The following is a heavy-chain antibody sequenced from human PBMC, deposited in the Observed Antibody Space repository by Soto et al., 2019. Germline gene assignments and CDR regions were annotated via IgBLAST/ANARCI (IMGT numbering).Heavy chain of an antibody. J-gene: IGHJ5*02. V-gene: IGHV4-39*01. Sequence: PSETLSLTCTVSGGSIYSSPYYWGWIRQSPGRGLEWIASISYSGSTFYTPSLKSRVTIFVHTSKNEFSLKLSSVTAAATAPYYCSRRAPEGFDPWGQGTLVTISS. CDR2: ISYSGST. CDR3: SRRAPEGFDP. CDR1: GGSIYSSPYY.